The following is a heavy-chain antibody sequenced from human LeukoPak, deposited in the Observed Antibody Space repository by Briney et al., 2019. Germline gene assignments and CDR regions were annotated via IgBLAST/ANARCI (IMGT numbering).Heavy chain of an antibody. D-gene: IGHD1-26*01. CDR3: ARGQWELRLVYSKEKFDY. CDR1: GGSISSSSYY. Sequence: PSETLSLTCTVSGGSISSSSYYWGWIRQPPGKGLEWIESIYYSGSTYYNPSLKSRVTISVDTSKNQFSLKLSSVTAADTAVYYCARGQWELRLVYSKEKFDYWGQGTLVTVSS. CDR2: IYYSGST. J-gene: IGHJ4*02. V-gene: IGHV4-39*07.